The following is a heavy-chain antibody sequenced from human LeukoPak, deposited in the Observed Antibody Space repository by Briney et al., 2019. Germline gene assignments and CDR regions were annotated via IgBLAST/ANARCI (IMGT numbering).Heavy chain of an antibody. CDR1: GDTFTSYY. J-gene: IGHJ3*02. CDR2: INPSGGST. Sequence: GASVKVSCKASGDTFTSYYMHWVRQAPGQGLEWMGIINPSGGSTNYAQKFQGRVTMTRDMSTSIVYMELSSLRSADTAVYYCARARNYYDSSGYYYEGDAFDIWGQGTMVTVSS. D-gene: IGHD3-22*01. V-gene: IGHV1-46*01. CDR3: ARARNYYDSSGYYYEGDAFDI.